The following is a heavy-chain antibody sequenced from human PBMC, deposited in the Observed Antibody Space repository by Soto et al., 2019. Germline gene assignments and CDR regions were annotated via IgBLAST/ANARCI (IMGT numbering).Heavy chain of an antibody. J-gene: IGHJ6*02. CDR2: IIPITATA. CDR3: ARAQGSSTSLEIYYYYYYGMDV. D-gene: IGHD2-2*01. V-gene: IGHV1-69*01. CDR1: GGTFGSYA. Sequence: QVQLVQSGAEVKKPGSSVKVSCKASGGTFGSYAISWVRQAPGQGLEWMGGIIPITATANYAQKFQGRVTITADESTSTASMQLSSLRSKYTAVYYCARAQGSSTSLEIYYYYYYGMDVWGQGTTVTVSS.